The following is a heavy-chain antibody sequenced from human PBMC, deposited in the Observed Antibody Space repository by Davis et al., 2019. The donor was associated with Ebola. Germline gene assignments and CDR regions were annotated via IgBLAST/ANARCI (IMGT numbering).Heavy chain of an antibody. J-gene: IGHJ4*02. Sequence: GESLKISCAASGFTFSDYYMSWIRQAPGKGLVWVSYITSSGSTIYYADSVKGRFTISRVNAKNSLYLQMNSLRAEDTAVYYCAKGSTPYASGSYYTYFDYWGQGTLVTVSS. CDR2: ITSSGSTI. D-gene: IGHD3-10*01. CDR1: GFTFSDYY. V-gene: IGHV3-11*01. CDR3: AKGSTPYASGSYYTYFDY.